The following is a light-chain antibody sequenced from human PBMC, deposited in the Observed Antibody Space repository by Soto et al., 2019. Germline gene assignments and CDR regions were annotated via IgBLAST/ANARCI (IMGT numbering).Light chain of an antibody. CDR2: DAS. CDR3: QQYDGLPRT. V-gene: IGKV1-33*01. J-gene: IGKJ4*01. Sequence: DIQMTQSPSSLSASIGDRVTITCQASQDISDFLNWYQERPGKAPQLLIYDASKLETGVPSRFSGSGSGTDFTFTISSLQPEDVATYYCQQYDGLPRTFGGGTKVDI. CDR1: QDISDF.